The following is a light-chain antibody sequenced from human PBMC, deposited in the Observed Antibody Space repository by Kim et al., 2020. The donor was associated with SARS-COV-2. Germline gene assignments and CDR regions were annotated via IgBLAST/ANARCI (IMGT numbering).Light chain of an antibody. J-gene: IGKJ2*01. Sequence: YGGDIVTIPCRRGKGIGRYLAWYQQKPGEAPKVLIHTASTLQTGVPTRCRGSGSGTDFALTISSLQPEDSATYFCKQLNTSPYTLGQGTKLEI. V-gene: IGKV1-9*01. CDR3: KQLNTSPYT. CDR2: TAS. CDR1: KGIGRY.